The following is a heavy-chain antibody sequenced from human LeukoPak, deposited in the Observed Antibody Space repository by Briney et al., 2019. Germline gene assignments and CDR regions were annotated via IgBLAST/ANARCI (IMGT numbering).Heavy chain of an antibody. V-gene: IGHV3-13*01. Sequence: PGGSLRLSCTASGFTFSSYDIHWVRQPTGEGLEWVSGIGKAGDTYYLGSVKGRFTISRENAKNSLYLQMNSLRVGDTAVYYCVRGDVGFDPWGQGTLVTVSS. D-gene: IGHD2-21*01. CDR1: GFTFSSYD. CDR3: VRGDVGFDP. J-gene: IGHJ5*02. CDR2: IGKAGDT.